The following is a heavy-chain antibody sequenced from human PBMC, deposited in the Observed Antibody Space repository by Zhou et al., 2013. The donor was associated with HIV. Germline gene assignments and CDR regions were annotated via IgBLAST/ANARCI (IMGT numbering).Heavy chain of an antibody. CDR3: ARLLRIAARAWFDP. J-gene: IGHJ5*02. CDR1: GGTFSSYA. D-gene: IGHD6-6*01. CDR2: IIPILGIA. V-gene: IGHV1-69*04. Sequence: QVQLVQSGAEVKKPGSSVKVSCKASGGTFSSYAISWVRQAPGQGLEWMGRIIPILGIANYAQKFQGRVTITADKSTSTAYMELSSLRSEDTAVYYCARLLRIAARAWFDPWGQGTLVTVSS.